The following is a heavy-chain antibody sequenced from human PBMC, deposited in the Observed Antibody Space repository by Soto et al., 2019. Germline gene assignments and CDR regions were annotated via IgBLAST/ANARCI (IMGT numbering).Heavy chain of an antibody. D-gene: IGHD3-22*01. CDR1: GGSISSCY. CDR3: ARVHGRNEYYYDSSGYYYGAFDI. CDR2: IYYSGST. Sequence: SETLSLTCTVSGGSISSCYWSWIRQPPGKGLEWIGYIYYSGSTNYNPSLKSRVTISVDTSKNQFSLKLSSVTAADTAVYYCARVHGRNEYYYDSSGYYYGAFDIWGQGTMVTVS. J-gene: IGHJ3*02. V-gene: IGHV4-59*01.